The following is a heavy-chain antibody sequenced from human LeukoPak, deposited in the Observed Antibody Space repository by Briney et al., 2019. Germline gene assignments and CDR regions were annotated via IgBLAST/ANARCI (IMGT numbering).Heavy chain of an antibody. V-gene: IGHV4-4*02. CDR1: GGSISSSNW. D-gene: IGHD3-22*01. J-gene: IGHJ4*02. CDR3: AREGYYYDSSGTFDY. CDR2: IYHSGST. Sequence: SGTLSLTCAVSGGSISSSNWWSWVRQPPGKGLEWIGEIYHSGSTNYNPSLKSRVTISVDKSKNQFSLKLSSVTAADTAVYYCAREGYYYDSSGTFDYWGQGTLVTVSS.